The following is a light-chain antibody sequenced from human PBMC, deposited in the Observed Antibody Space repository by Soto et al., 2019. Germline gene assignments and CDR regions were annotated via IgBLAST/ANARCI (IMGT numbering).Light chain of an antibody. CDR1: QSINKNY. J-gene: IGKJ2*01. CDR3: QQYGGSPLYT. CDR2: GAS. Sequence: EIVLTQSPGTLSLSPGERATLSCRASQSINKNYLAWYQQKPGQAPRLLIYGASSRATGIPDRFSGSGSGTDFTLTISRLEPEDFAVYYCQQYGGSPLYTFGQGTKLEIK. V-gene: IGKV3-20*01.